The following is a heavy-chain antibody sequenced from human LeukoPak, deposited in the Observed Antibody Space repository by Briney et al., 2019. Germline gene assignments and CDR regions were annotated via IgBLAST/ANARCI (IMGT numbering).Heavy chain of an antibody. V-gene: IGHV4-59*08. CDR3: ARNIPRQGWFDP. CDR2: IYYSGSS. Sequence: PSQTLSLTCTVSGGSISSYYWSWIRQPPGKGMEWIGYIYYSGSSNYNPSLQSRVTISADTSKNQFSLTLSSVTAADTAVYYCARNIPRQGWFDPWGQGTLVTVSS. J-gene: IGHJ5*02. CDR1: GGSISSYY. D-gene: IGHD2-21*01.